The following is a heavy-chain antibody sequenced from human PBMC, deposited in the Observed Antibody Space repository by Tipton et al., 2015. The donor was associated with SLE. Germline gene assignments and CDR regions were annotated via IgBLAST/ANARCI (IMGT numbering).Heavy chain of an antibody. J-gene: IGHJ3*02. D-gene: IGHD6-19*01. Sequence: TLSLTCAVYGGSFSGYYWSWIRQPPGKGLEWIGEINHSGSTISVDTSKNQFSLKLGSVTAADTAVYYCARGIAVAAPAFDIWGQGTMVTVSS. CDR1: GGSFSGYY. CDR2: INHSG. CDR3: ARGIAVAAPAFDI. V-gene: IGHV4-34*01.